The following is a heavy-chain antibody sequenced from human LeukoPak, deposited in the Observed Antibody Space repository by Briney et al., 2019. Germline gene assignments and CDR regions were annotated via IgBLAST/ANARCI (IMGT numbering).Heavy chain of an antibody. Sequence: GGSLRLSCAASGFTFSSYGMHWVRQAPGKGLEWVAVIWYDGSNKYYADSVKGRFTISRDNAKNSLYLQMNSLRAEDTAVYYCARTPYSSSWYGYYYYYMDVWGKGTTVTVSS. CDR1: GFTFSSYG. V-gene: IGHV3-33*01. CDR2: IWYDGSNK. CDR3: ARTPYSSSWYGYYYYYMDV. J-gene: IGHJ6*03. D-gene: IGHD6-13*01.